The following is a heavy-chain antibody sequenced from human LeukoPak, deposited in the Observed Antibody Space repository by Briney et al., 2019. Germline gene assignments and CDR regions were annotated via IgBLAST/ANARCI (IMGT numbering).Heavy chain of an antibody. J-gene: IGHJ3*02. Sequence: SVKVSCKASGGTFSSYAISWVRQAPGQGLEWMGRIIPILGIANYAQKFQGRVTITADKSTSTAYMELSSLRSEDTAVYYCARLRDGGNLSPYDAFDIWGQGTMVTVSS. CDR3: ARLRDGGNLSPYDAFDI. D-gene: IGHD4-23*01. V-gene: IGHV1-69*04. CDR2: IIPILGIA. CDR1: GGTFSSYA.